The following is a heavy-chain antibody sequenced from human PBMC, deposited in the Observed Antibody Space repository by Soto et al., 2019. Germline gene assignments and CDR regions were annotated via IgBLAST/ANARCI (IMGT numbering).Heavy chain of an antibody. J-gene: IGHJ4*02. CDR3: ARGRTGYSSGWYLVYYFDY. Sequence: QVQLVQSGAEVKKPGASVKVSCKASGYTFTSYDINWVRQATGQGLEWMGWMNPNSGNTGNAQKFQGRVSMTRNTSIRTAYMELSSLRSEDTAVYYCARGRTGYSSGWYLVYYFDYWGQGTLVTVSS. CDR2: MNPNSGNT. V-gene: IGHV1-8*01. CDR1: GYTFTSYD. D-gene: IGHD6-19*01.